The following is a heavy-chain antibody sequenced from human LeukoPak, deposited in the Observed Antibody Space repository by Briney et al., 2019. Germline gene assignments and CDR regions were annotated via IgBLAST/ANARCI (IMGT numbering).Heavy chain of an antibody. Sequence: PGGSLRLSCAASGFTFSSYAMSWVRQAPGKGLEWVSAISGSGGSTYYADSVKGRFTISRDNSKNTLYLQMNSLRAEDTAVYYCAKDSSSWHYSSYGTDVWGQATRVTVSS. CDR2: ISGSGGST. J-gene: IGHJ6*02. V-gene: IGHV3-23*01. D-gene: IGHD6-13*01. CDR3: AKDSSSWHYSSYGTDV. CDR1: GFTFSSYA.